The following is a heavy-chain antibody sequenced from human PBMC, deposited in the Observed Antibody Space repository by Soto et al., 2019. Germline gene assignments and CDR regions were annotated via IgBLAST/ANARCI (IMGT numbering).Heavy chain of an antibody. D-gene: IGHD3-3*01. J-gene: IGHJ4*02. V-gene: IGHV1-3*01. Sequence: ASGKVSCKASWYTFTSYAMHLVRQAPGQKFEWMGWINAGNGNTKYSQKFQGRVTITRDTSASTAYMELSSLRSEDTAVYYCARDRSRFLEWSPYYFDYWGQGPLVTVSS. CDR1: WYTFTSYA. CDR3: ARDRSRFLEWSPYYFDY. CDR2: INAGNGNT.